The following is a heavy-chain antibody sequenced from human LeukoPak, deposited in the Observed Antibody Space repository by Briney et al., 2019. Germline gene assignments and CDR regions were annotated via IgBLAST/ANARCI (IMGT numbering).Heavy chain of an antibody. D-gene: IGHD1-20*01. CDR3: ARDPKYNWNQGGFDY. CDR2: INPSGGST. V-gene: IGHV1-46*01. CDR1: GYTFTSYH. J-gene: IGHJ4*02. Sequence: WASVKVSCKASGYTFTSYHMHWVRQAPGQGLEWMGIINPSGGSTSYAQKLQGRVTMTTDTSTSTAYMELRSLRSDDTAVYYCARDPKYNWNQGGFDYWGQGTLVTVSS.